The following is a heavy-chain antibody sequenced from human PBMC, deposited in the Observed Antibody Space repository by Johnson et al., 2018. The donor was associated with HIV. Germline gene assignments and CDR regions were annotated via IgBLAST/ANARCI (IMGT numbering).Heavy chain of an antibody. V-gene: IGHV3-30*04. CDR2: ISYDGSNK. J-gene: IGHJ3*02. CDR3: ARDLEDDAFDI. CDR1: GFTFSSYA. Sequence: QVQLVESGGGVVQPGRSLRLSCAASGFTFSSYAMHWVRQAPGKGLEWVAVISYDGSNKYYADSVKGRFTISRDNSKNTLYLQMNSLRAEDTAVYYCARDLEDDAFDIWGQGTMVTVSS.